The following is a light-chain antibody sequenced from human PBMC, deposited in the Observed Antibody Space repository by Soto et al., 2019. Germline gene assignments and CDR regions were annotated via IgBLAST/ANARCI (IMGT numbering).Light chain of an antibody. V-gene: IGKV3-11*01. Sequence: EVVLTQSPATLSLSPGERATLSCRASQSVTNYLAWYQQKPGQAPRLLIYDASNRATGIPARFSGSGSGTDFTLTISSLESEDFAVYYCQQRSNYYTFGQGTKLEIK. J-gene: IGKJ2*01. CDR1: QSVTNY. CDR2: DAS. CDR3: QQRSNYYT.